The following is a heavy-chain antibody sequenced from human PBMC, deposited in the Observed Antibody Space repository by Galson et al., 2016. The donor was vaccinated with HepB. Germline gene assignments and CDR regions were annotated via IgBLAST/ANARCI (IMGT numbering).Heavy chain of an antibody. CDR2: ISTSSSTI. D-gene: IGHD1-7*01. J-gene: IGHJ2*01. CDR1: GFTFSTYS. CDR3: AKEATATTGAKTKRVWYFDL. Sequence: LRLSCAASGFTFSTYSMDWVRQAPGKGLEWISYISTSSSTIYYADSVKGRFTISRDEATNSLYLQMNSLRDEDTAVYYCAKEATATTGAKTKRVWYFDLWGRGTLVTVSS. V-gene: IGHV3-48*02.